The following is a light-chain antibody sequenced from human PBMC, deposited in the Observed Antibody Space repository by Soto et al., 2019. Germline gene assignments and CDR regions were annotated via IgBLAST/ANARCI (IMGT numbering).Light chain of an antibody. J-gene: IGKJ4*01. V-gene: IGKV3-11*01. Sequence: EIVLTQSPATLSLSPGERATLSCRASQSVASYLAWYQHKPGQAPRLLFYNASNRATGVPARFSGSGSGTDFTLSISSLEPEDFAVYYCHQRAMWLTFGGGTKVELK. CDR1: QSVASY. CDR3: HQRAMWLT. CDR2: NAS.